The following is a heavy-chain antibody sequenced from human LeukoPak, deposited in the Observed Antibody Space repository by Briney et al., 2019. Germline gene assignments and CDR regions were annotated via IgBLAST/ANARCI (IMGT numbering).Heavy chain of an antibody. V-gene: IGHV1-18*01. D-gene: IGHD6-19*01. J-gene: IGHJ4*02. CDR2: ISAYNGNT. CDR1: GYTFTSYG. CDR3: ARVTSASPGYSSGWYWLYYFDY. Sequence: ASVKVSCKASGYTFTSYGISWVRQAPGQGLEWIGWISAYNGNTNYAQKLQGRVTMTTDTSTSTAYMELRSLRSDDTAVYYCARVTSASPGYSSGWYWLYYFDYWGQGTLVTVSS.